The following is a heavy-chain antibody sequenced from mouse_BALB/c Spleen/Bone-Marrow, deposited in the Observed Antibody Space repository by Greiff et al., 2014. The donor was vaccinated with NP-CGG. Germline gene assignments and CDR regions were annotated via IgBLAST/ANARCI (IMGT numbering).Heavy chain of an antibody. CDR1: GYIFTSYW. J-gene: IGHJ4*01. D-gene: IGHD2-5*01. Sequence: QVQLQQSGAELVRPGASVKLSCKTSGYIFTSYWIHWGQQRSGKGIEWIARIYPGTGSSYYNEKFKGKATLTADKSSSTAYMQLNSLKSEDSAVYFCARTSNPSMDYWGQGTSVTVSS. CDR3: ARTSNPSMDY. V-gene: IGHV1S132*01. CDR2: IYPGTGSS.